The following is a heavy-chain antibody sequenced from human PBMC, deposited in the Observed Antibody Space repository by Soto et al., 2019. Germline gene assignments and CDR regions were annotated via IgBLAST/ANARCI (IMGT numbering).Heavy chain of an antibody. CDR1: GFTFDDYA. CDR3: AKSPAQTQYYMDV. Sequence: GGSLRLSCAASGFTFDDYAMHWVRQAPGKGLEWVSGISWNSGSIGYADSVKGRFTISRDNAKNSLYLQMNSLRAEDTALYYCAKSPAQTQYYMDVWGKGTTVTVSS. V-gene: IGHV3-9*01. CDR2: ISWNSGSI. J-gene: IGHJ6*03.